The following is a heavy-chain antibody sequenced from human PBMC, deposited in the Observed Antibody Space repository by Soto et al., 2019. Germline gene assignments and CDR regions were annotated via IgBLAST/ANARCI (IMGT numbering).Heavy chain of an antibody. Sequence: ASVKVSCKASGYTFTSYDINWVRQATGQGLEWMGWMNPNSGNTGYAQKFQGRVTMTRNTSISTAYMELSSLRSEDTAVYYCARGGYCSSTSCYSWFDPWGQGTLVTVSS. CDR3: ARGGYCSSTSCYSWFDP. J-gene: IGHJ5*02. V-gene: IGHV1-8*01. CDR2: MNPNSGNT. D-gene: IGHD2-2*01. CDR1: GYTFTSYD.